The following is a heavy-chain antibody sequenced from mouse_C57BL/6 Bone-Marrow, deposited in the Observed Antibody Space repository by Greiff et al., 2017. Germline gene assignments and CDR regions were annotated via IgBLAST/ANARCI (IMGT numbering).Heavy chain of an antibody. V-gene: IGHV1-39*01. Sequence: EVQLQQSGPELVKPGASVKISCKASGYSFTDYNMNWVKQSNGKSLEWIGVINPNYGTTSYHQKFKGKATLTVDQSSSTAYMQLNSLTSADSAVDLCARGYDYDYGMDYWGQGTSVTVSS. CDR3: ARGYDYDYGMDY. CDR2: INPNYGTT. CDR1: GYSFTDYN. D-gene: IGHD2-4*01. J-gene: IGHJ4*01.